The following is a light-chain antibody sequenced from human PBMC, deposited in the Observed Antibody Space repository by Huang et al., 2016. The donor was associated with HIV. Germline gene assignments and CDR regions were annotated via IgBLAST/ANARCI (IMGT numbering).Light chain of an antibody. J-gene: IGKJ2*01. Sequence: DIQMTQSPSTLSASVGDRVTITCRASQSISSWLAWYQQKPGKAPNLLIYKASSLESGVPSRFSGSGSGTEVTLTISSLQPDDFATYYCQQYNRYSPYTFGQGTKLEIK. CDR3: QQYNRYSPYT. CDR1: QSISSW. V-gene: IGKV1-5*03. CDR2: KAS.